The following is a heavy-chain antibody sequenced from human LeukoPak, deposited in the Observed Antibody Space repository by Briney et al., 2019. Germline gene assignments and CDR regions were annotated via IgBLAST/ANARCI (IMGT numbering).Heavy chain of an antibody. CDR2: IYYSGST. CDR3: ARVVVPAAMLTPWIHLNWFDP. Sequence: DPSQTLSLTCTVSGGSISSGDYYWSWIRQPPGKGLEWIGYIYYSGSTYYNPSLKSRVTISVDRSKNQFSLKLSPVTAADTAVYYCARVVVPAAMLTPWIHLNWFDPWGQGTLVTVSS. V-gene: IGHV4-30-4*01. D-gene: IGHD2-2*01. J-gene: IGHJ5*02. CDR1: GGSISSGDYY.